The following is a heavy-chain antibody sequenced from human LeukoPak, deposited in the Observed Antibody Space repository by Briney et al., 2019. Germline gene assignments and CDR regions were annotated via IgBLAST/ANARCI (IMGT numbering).Heavy chain of an antibody. Sequence: GGSLRLSCAASGFTFTTYTMHWVRQAPGKGLEWVANIKEDGSEKKYVDSVKGRFTISRDNAKNLLHLQMNSLRAEDTAVYYCAKAGIYDYVWGSYLVDWGQGILVTVSS. CDR3: AKAGIYDYVWGSYLVD. J-gene: IGHJ4*02. CDR2: IKEDGSEK. V-gene: IGHV3-7*03. D-gene: IGHD3-16*01. CDR1: GFTFTTYT.